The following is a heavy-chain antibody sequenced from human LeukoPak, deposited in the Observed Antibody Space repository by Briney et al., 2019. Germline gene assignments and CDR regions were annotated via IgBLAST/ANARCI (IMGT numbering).Heavy chain of an antibody. D-gene: IGHD6-19*01. J-gene: IGHJ4*02. Sequence: PGGSLRLSCAASGFTFRSYDMHWVRQVTGKGLEWGSAVGISGDTYYAGSVKGRFTISRENAKNSLYLQMNSLTAGDTAVYYCVRGGIQVSGIDEIDYWGQGTLVTVSS. CDR2: VGISGDT. CDR1: GFTFRSYD. CDR3: VRGGIQVSGIDEIDY. V-gene: IGHV3-13*01.